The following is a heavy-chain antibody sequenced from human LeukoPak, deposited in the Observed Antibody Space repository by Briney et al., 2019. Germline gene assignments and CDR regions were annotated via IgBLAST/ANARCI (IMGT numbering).Heavy chain of an antibody. D-gene: IGHD6-6*01. Sequence: SVQISCKTSGGTFISYAISWVRQEPGQGLEWMVGISPIFGTAKYTPKFQGRVTITTAESTSTASMQLSSLRAEDTAVYYCARVTRGSSSALDYFDYWGQGTLVTVSS. CDR3: ARVTRGSSSALDYFDY. CDR1: GGTFISYA. V-gene: IGHV1-69*05. J-gene: IGHJ4*02. CDR2: ISPIFGTA.